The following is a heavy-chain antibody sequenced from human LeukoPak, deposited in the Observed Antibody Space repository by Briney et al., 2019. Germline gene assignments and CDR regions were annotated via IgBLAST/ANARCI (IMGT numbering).Heavy chain of an antibody. Sequence: PSETLSLTCTVSGGSISSSSYYWGWIRQPPGKGLEWIGSIYYSGSTYYNPSLKSRVTISVDKSKNQFSLKLSSVTAADTAVYYCASPYYGSGSYNWFDPWGQGTLVTVSS. V-gene: IGHV4-39*01. CDR3: ASPYYGSGSYNWFDP. D-gene: IGHD3-10*01. J-gene: IGHJ5*02. CDR1: GGSISSSSYY. CDR2: IYYSGST.